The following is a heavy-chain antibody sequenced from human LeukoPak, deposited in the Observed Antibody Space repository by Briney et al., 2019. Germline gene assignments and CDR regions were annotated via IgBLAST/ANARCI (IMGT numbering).Heavy chain of an antibody. J-gene: IGHJ5*02. V-gene: IGHV1-2*02. CDR1: GYTFTGYY. CDR3: ARDTIAAAGNWFDP. D-gene: IGHD6-13*01. Sequence: ASVKVSCKASGYTFTGYYMHWVRQAPGQGLEWMGWINPNSGGTNYAQKFQGRVTMTRDTSISTAYMELSRLRSDDTAVYYCARDTIAAAGNWFDPWGQGTLVTVSS. CDR2: INPNSGGT.